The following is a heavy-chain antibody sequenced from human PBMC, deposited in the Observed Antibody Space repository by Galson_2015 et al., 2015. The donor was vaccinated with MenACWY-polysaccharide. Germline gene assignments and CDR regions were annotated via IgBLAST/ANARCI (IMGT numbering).Heavy chain of an antibody. CDR3: ARSGHSYCGGDCYSFREH. CDR2: IYPGDSDT. Sequence: QSGAEVKKPGESLKISCKGSGYSFTSYWIGWVRQMPGKGLEWMGIIYPGDSDTRYSPSFQGQVTISADKSISTAYLQWSSLKASDTAMYYCARSGHSYCGGDCYSFREHWGQGTLVTVSS. J-gene: IGHJ4*02. D-gene: IGHD2-21*02. CDR1: GYSFTSYW. V-gene: IGHV5-51*03.